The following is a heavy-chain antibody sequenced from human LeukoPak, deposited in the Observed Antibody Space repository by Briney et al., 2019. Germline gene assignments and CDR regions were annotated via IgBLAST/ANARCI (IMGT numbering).Heavy chain of an antibody. CDR1: GFTFSSYS. D-gene: IGHD6-13*01. V-gene: IGHV3-53*01. Sequence: GGSLRLSCAASGFTFSSYSMNWVRQAPGKGLEWVSVIYGGDKTYYADSVKGRFTSSRDNSKNMVYLQMNSLRAEDTAVYYCARGWSYSDYWGQGTLVTVSS. CDR3: ARGWSYSDY. CDR2: IYGGDKT. J-gene: IGHJ4*02.